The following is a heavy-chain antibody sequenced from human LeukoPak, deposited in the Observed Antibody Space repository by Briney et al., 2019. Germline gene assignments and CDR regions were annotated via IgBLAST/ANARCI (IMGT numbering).Heavy chain of an antibody. V-gene: IGHV1-18*04. J-gene: IGHJ4*02. CDR3: ARGAGIAVAGVFDY. Sequence: ASVKVSCKASGYTFTSYGINWVRQAPGQGLEWLGWISGYTGHTNYVQKIQGRVTMTTDTSTNTAYMELRSLRSDDTAVYYCARGAGIAVAGVFDYWGQGSLVTVSS. CDR2: ISGYTGHT. D-gene: IGHD6-19*01. CDR1: GYTFTSYG.